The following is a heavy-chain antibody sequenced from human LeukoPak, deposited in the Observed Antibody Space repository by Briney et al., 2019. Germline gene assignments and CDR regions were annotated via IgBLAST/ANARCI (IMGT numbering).Heavy chain of an antibody. J-gene: IGHJ4*02. D-gene: IGHD4/OR15-4a*01. CDR1: GFTFSSYS. CDR3: ARETEPLDYGDSTNLDY. CDR2: IGSGTGNI. V-gene: IGHV3-21*01. Sequence: GGSLRLSCAASGFTFSSYSMNWVRQAPGKGLEWVAFIGSGTGNIYYADSVKGRFSISRDNAKDSVYLQMNSLRVDDTAVYYCARETEPLDYGDSTNLDYWGQGTLVTVSS.